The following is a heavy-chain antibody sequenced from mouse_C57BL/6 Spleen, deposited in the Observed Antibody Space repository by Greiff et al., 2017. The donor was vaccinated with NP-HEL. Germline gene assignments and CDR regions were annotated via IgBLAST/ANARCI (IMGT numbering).Heavy chain of an antibody. CDR2: IYPGDGDT. Sequence: QVQLQQSGPELVKPGASVKISCKASGYAFSSSWMNWVKQRPGTGLEWIGRIYPGDGDTNYNGKFKGKATLTADKSSSTAYMQLSSLTSEDSAVYFCARLMDYWGQGTSVTVSS. J-gene: IGHJ4*01. CDR3: ARLMDY. CDR1: GYAFSSSW. V-gene: IGHV1-82*01.